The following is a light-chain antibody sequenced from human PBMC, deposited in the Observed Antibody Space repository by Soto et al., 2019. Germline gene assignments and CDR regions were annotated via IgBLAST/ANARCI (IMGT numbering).Light chain of an antibody. CDR3: QQYNNWLYT. CDR2: GAS. J-gene: IGKJ2*01. Sequence: IVLTQSPGTLSLSPGERATLSCRASQSVSSSYLAWYQQKPGQAPRLLIYGASSRATGIPDRFSGSGSGTDFTLTISRLEPEDFAVYYCQQYNNWLYTFGQGTKVDIK. V-gene: IGKV3-20*01. CDR1: QSVSSSY.